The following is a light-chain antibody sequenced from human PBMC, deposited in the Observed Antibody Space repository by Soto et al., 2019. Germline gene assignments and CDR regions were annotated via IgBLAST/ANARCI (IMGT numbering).Light chain of an antibody. CDR1: QSVSSSY. J-gene: IGKJ1*01. V-gene: IGKV3-20*01. CDR3: QKYGTSPRT. CDR2: GAS. Sequence: EIVLTQSPGTLSLSPGERATLSCRASQSVSSSYLAWYQHKPGQAPRLLIYGASRRATGIPDRFSGSGSGTDFTLTISRLEPEDFEVYYCQKYGTSPRTFGQGTKVEIK.